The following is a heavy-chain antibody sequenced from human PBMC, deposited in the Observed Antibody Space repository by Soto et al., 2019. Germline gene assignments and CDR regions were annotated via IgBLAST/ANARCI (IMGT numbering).Heavy chain of an antibody. CDR1: GYTLTGYY. V-gene: IGHV1-2*04. Sequence: ASVTVSCKASGYTLTGYYMQWVRQEHGQGLGWMGWINPNSGGTNYAQKFQGWVTMTRDTSISTAYMELSRLRSDDTAVYYCAREITITAAGALYYYYGMDVWGQGTTVTVSS. J-gene: IGHJ6*02. CDR3: AREITITAAGALYYYYGMDV. CDR2: INPNSGGT. D-gene: IGHD6-13*01.